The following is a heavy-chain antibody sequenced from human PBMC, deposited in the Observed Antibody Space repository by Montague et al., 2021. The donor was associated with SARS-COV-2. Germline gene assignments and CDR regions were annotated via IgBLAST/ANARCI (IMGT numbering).Heavy chain of an antibody. CDR2: INYSGAT. J-gene: IGHJ4*02. D-gene: IGHD1-26*01. CDR1: GDSIYRSGYY. CDR3: ARPSRAGNYYY. V-gene: IGHV4-39*01. Sequence: SETLSLTCSVSGDSIYRSGYYWGWIRQPPGKGLEWIGSINYSGATYYNPSLKSRVTISVDTSKNQISLKVNSVTAADTAVYYCARPSRAGNYYYWGQGTLVTVSS.